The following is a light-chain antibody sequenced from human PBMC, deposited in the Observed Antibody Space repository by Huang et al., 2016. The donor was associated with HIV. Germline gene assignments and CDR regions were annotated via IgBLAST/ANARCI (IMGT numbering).Light chain of an antibody. CDR3: MQALETPIT. CDR2: LGS. CDR1: QSLLHSNGYNY. J-gene: IGKJ5*01. V-gene: IGKV2-28*01. Sequence: DIVMTQSPLSLPVTPGEPASISCKSSQSLLHSNGYNYLDWYLQKPGQSPQLLISLGSNRASGVPDRFSGSGSGTDFTLKISRVEAEDAGVYYCMQALETPITFGQGTRLEIK.